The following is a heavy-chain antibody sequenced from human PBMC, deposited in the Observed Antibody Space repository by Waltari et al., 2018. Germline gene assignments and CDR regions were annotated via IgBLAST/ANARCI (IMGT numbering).Heavy chain of an antibody. V-gene: IGHV3-7*01. CDR2: INQDGSEK. Sequence: EGQLVESGGTLVQPGGSLRLTCAVSGLTFSRFWMTWVRQAPGKGLEWVANINQDGSEKHYVDSVKGRFTISRDNAKNSLSLQMNSLRAEDTAVYYCASGGHVDYCGQGTLVTVSS. J-gene: IGHJ4*02. CDR3: ASGGHVDY. CDR1: GLTFSRFW.